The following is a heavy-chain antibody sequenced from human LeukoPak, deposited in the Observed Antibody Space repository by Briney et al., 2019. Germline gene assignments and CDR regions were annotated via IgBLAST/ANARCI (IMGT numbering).Heavy chain of an antibody. V-gene: IGHV4-31*03. J-gene: IGHJ4*02. Sequence: SETLSLTCTVSGGSISSGGYYWSWIRQHPGKGLEWIGYIYYSGSTYYNPSLKSRVTISVVTSKNQFSLKLSSVTAADTAVYYCARANGWPTYYFDYWGQGTLVTVSS. CDR1: GGSISSGGYY. CDR2: IYYSGST. CDR3: ARANGWPTYYFDY. D-gene: IGHD6-19*01.